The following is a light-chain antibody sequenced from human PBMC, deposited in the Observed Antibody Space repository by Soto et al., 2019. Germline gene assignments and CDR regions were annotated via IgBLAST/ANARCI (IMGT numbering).Light chain of an antibody. J-gene: IGKJ2*01. Sequence: EIVLTQSPATLSLSPGERATLSCRASQRVSSYLAWYQQKPGQAPRLLIYDASNRATGIPARFSGSGSGTDFTLTISSLEPDDFAVYYCQHRSNWPPYTFGQGTKLEIK. V-gene: IGKV3-11*01. CDR1: QRVSSY. CDR3: QHRSNWPPYT. CDR2: DAS.